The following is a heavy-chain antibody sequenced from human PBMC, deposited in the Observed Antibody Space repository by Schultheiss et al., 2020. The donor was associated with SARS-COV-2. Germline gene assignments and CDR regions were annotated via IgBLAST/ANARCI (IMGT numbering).Heavy chain of an antibody. Sequence: GESLKISCAASGFTFSSYAMSWVRQAPGKGLEWVGRIKSKTDGGTTDYAAPVKGRFTISRDDSKNTLYLQVNSLKTEDTAVYYCTTGPIQYSSSWYNYFDYWGQGTLVTVSS. CDR1: GFTFSSYA. CDR3: TTGPIQYSSSWYNYFDY. J-gene: IGHJ4*02. CDR2: IKSKTDGGTT. V-gene: IGHV3-15*01. D-gene: IGHD6-13*01.